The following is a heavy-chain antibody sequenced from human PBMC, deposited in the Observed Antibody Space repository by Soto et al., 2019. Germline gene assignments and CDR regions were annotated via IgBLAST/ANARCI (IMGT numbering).Heavy chain of an antibody. CDR2: ISSSGTTI. V-gene: IGHV3-11*01. CDR1: GFTLSDHY. D-gene: IGHD3-3*01. Sequence: QVQLVESGGDLVKPGGSLRLSCTASGFTLSDHYMTWIRQAPGRGLEWVSYISSSGTTINYAASVRGRFTISRDNAKNSLYLQMNSLRVEDTAVYYCARVGDMAYKDWGQGALVTVSS. J-gene: IGHJ4*02. CDR3: ARVGDMAYKD.